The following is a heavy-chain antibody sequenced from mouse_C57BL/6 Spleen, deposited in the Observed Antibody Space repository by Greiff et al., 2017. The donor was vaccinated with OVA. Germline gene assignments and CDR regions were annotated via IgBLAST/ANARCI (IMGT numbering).Heavy chain of an antibody. J-gene: IGHJ3*01. CDR1: GYTFTDYE. Sequence: QVQLQQSGAELVRPGASVTLSCKASGYTFTDYEMHWVKQTPVHGLEWIGAIDPETGGTAYNQKFKGKAILTADKSSSTAYMELRSLTSEDSAFYYCTREGNGNYMVYWGQGTLVTVSA. CDR2: IDPETGGT. D-gene: IGHD2-1*01. V-gene: IGHV1-15*01. CDR3: TREGNGNYMVY.